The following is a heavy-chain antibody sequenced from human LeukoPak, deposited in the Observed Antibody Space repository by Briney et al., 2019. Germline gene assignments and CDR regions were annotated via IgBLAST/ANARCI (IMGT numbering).Heavy chain of an antibody. Sequence: SVKVSCKASGGTFSSYTVSWVRQAPGQGLEWMGRIIPILGIANYAQKFQGRVTITADKSTSTAYMELSSLRSEDTAVYYCASYLIAVAGSFDFWGQGTLVTVSS. CDR1: GGTFSSYT. CDR2: IIPILGIA. D-gene: IGHD6-19*01. V-gene: IGHV1-69*02. J-gene: IGHJ4*02. CDR3: ASYLIAVAGSFDF.